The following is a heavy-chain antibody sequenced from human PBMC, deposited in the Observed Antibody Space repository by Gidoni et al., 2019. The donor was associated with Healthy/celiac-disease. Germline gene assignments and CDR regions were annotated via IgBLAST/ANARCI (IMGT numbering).Heavy chain of an antibody. CDR1: GYRFTSYW. V-gene: IGHV5-51*01. Sequence: EVQLVQSGAEVKKPGESLKIPWKGSGYRFTSYWIGWVRQMPGKGLEWMGIIYPGDSDTRYSPSFQGQVTISADKSISTAYLQWSSLKASDTAMYYCATLGIYYDSSGTPDYWGQGTLVTVSS. D-gene: IGHD3-22*01. J-gene: IGHJ4*02. CDR3: ATLGIYYDSSGTPDY. CDR2: IYPGDSDT.